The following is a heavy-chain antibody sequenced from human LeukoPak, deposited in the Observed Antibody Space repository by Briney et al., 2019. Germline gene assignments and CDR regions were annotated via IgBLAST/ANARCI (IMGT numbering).Heavy chain of an antibody. D-gene: IGHD4-17*01. Sequence: GGSLRLSCAASGFIFDDYAMNWVRQAPGKDLEWVSGINWNSGSIGYADSVKGRFTISRDNAKNSLYLQMNSLRPEDTALYYCVKEKSGDYGLDVWGQGTAVTVSS. V-gene: IGHV3-9*01. CDR3: VKEKSGDYGLDV. J-gene: IGHJ6*02. CDR1: GFIFDDYA. CDR2: INWNSGSI.